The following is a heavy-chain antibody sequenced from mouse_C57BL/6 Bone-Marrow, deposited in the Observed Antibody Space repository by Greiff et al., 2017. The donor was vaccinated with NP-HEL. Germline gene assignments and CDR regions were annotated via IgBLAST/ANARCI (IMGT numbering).Heavy chain of an antibody. CDR1: GYTFTNYW. CDR2: IYPGGGYT. V-gene: IGHV1-63*01. Sequence: VQLQQSGAELVRPGTSVKMSCKASGYTFTNYWIGWAKQRPGHGLEWIGDIYPGGGYTNYNEKFKGKATLTADKSSSTAYMQFSSLTSDDSAIYYCARKQAYRGYFDYWGQGTTLTVSS. CDR3: ARKQAYRGYFDY. J-gene: IGHJ2*01. D-gene: IGHD3-2*02.